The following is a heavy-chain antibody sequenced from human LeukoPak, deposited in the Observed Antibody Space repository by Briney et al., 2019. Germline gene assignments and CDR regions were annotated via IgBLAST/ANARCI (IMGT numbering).Heavy chain of an antibody. D-gene: IGHD6-19*01. J-gene: IGHJ4*02. Sequence: GRSLRLSCAASGFTFSSYAMHWVRQAPGKGLEWVAVISDNGSYKYYADSVKGRFTISRDNSQNTLYLQMNSLRVEDTALYYCARGAVAGRYYYFDYWGQGTLVTVSS. CDR1: GFTFSSYA. CDR2: ISDNGSYK. V-gene: IGHV3-30*04. CDR3: ARGAVAGRYYYFDY.